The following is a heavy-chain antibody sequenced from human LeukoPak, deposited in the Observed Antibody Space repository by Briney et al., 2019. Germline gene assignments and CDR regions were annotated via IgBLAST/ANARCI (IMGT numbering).Heavy chain of an antibody. CDR1: GFTFSSYA. V-gene: IGHV3-23*01. CDR2: ISGSGGST. CDR3: AKDRYYDILTGRAPFDY. J-gene: IGHJ4*02. D-gene: IGHD3-9*01. Sequence: GGSLRLSCAASGFTFSSYAMSWVRQAPGKGLECVSAISGSGGSTYYADSVKGRFTISRDNSKNTLYLQMNSLRAEDTAVYYCAKDRYYDILTGRAPFDYWGQGTLVTVSS.